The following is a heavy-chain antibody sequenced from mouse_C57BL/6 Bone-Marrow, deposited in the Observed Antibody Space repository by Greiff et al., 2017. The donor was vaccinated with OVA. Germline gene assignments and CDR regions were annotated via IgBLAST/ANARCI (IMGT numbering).Heavy chain of an antibody. Sequence: QVQLQQSGAELVKPGASVKLSCKASGYTFTEYTIHWVRQRSGQGLEWIGWFYPGSGSITYNEKFKDKATLTADKSSSTVYMERSRLTSEDSAVYFCARHEDQDYGNYDAMDYWGQGTSVTVSS. D-gene: IGHD2-1*01. CDR2: FYPGSGSI. J-gene: IGHJ4*01. V-gene: IGHV1-62-2*01. CDR1: GYTFTEYT. CDR3: ARHEDQDYGNYDAMDY.